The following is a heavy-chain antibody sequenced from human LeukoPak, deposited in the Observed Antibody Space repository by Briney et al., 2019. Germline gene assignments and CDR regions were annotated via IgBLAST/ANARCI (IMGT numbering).Heavy chain of an antibody. CDR2: ISAYNGNT. J-gene: IGHJ6*03. V-gene: IGHV1-18*01. CDR1: GYTFTSYG. D-gene: IGHD5-18*01. CDR3: ARDRFFSTKIQPTDMDV. Sequence: ASVKVSCKASGYTFTSYGISWVRQAPGQGLEWMGWISAYNGNTNYAQKLQGRVTMTTDTSTSTAYMELRSLRSDDTAVYYCARDRFFSTKIQPTDMDVWGKGTTVTVSS.